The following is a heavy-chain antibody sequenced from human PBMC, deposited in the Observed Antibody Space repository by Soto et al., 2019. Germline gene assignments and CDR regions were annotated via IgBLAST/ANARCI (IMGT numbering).Heavy chain of an antibody. Sequence: QVQLVESGGGVVQPGRSLRLSCAASGFPFSSYGMHWVRQAPGKGLDWVALISYDGTNQYYADSVKGRFTVSRDNSKNTLHLHMSSLIAKVTAVYNCSGSQYYFDYCGQGTLASVSS. CDR3: SGSQYYFDY. CDR2: ISYDGTNQ. CDR1: GFPFSSYG. D-gene: IGHD2-15*01. J-gene: IGHJ4*02. V-gene: IGHV3-30*03.